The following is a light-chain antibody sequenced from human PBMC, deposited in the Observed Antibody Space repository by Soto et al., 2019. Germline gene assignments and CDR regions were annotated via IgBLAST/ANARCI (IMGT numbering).Light chain of an antibody. Sequence: QSALTQPASVSGSPGQSIAISCTGTSSDIGAYNYVSWYQQYPGKAPKLIIFDVTNQPSGVSNRFSGSKSGDTASLTISGLQAEDEADYYCSSYTTTNTQVFGGGTKLTVL. J-gene: IGLJ2*01. V-gene: IGLV2-14*01. CDR2: DVT. CDR3: SSYTTTNTQV. CDR1: SSDIGAYNY.